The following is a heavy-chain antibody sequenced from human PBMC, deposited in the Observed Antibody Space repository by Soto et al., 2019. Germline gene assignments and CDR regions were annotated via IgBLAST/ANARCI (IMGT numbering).Heavy chain of an antibody. CDR1: GGSIRSSNW. Sequence: PSETLSLTCTVSGGSIRSSNWWSWVRQPPGKGLEWIGEIYHSGSTNYNPSLESRVTISVDKSKNQFSLKLSSLTAADTALYYCAKDMKWGGMTTIHYFDSWGQGTLVTVSS. D-gene: IGHD4-17*01. CDR3: AKDMKWGGMTTIHYFDS. V-gene: IGHV4-4*02. CDR2: IYHSGST. J-gene: IGHJ4*01.